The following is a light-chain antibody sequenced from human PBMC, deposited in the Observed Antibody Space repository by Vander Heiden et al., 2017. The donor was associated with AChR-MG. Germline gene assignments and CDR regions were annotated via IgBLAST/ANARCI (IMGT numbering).Light chain of an antibody. J-gene: IGKJ4*01. CDR2: DAS. CDR3: QQRSGWRV. Sequence: EIVLTQSPATLSLSPGERATLSCRASQSVSSYLAWYQQKPGQPPRLLIYDASNRDNGIPDRCSGSGSGTDFTLTISSLEPEDFAVYYCQQRSGWRVFGGRTKVEIK. CDR1: QSVSSY. V-gene: IGKV3-11*01.